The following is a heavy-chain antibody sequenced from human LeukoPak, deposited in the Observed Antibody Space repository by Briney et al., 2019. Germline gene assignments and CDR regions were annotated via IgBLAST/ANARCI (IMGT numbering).Heavy chain of an antibody. J-gene: IGHJ4*02. CDR2: IKSKTDGGIT. V-gene: IGHV3-15*07. CDR3: TTDLSSSPEPFDY. Sequence: GGSLRLSCAASGFTFSNAWMNWVRQAPGKGLEWVGRIKSKTDGGITDYAAPVKGRFTISRDDSKNTLYLQMNSLKTEDTAVYYCTTDLSSSPEPFDYWGQGTLVTVSS. D-gene: IGHD6-6*01. CDR1: GFTFSNAW.